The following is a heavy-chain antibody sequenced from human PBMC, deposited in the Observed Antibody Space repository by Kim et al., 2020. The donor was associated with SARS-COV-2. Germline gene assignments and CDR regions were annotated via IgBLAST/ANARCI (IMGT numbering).Heavy chain of an antibody. CDR1: EGIFTSYA. J-gene: IGHJ6*02. CDR3: ARARLKWFAELHKYDFYLMDV. Sequence: SVKVSCKASEGIFTSYAINWVRQAPGQGLEWMGGIIPVSRASNHSQNFQGRVTITADASSYTAYMELSSLRSEDTAIYYCARARLKWFAELHKYDFYLMDVWGQGATVIVSS. D-gene: IGHD3-10*01. CDR2: IIPVSRAS. V-gene: IGHV1-69*13.